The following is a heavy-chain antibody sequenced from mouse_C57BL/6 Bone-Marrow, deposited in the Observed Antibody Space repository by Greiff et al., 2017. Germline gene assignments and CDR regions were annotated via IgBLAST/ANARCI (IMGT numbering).Heavy chain of an antibody. CDR2: IYPRSGNT. V-gene: IGHV1-81*01. Sequence: VQLQQSGAELARPGASVKLSCKASGYTFTSYGISWVKQRTGQGLEWIGEIYPRSGNTYYNEKFKGKATLTADKSSSTAYMELRSLTSEDSAVYFCASQTGTRYYFDYWGQGTTLTVSS. D-gene: IGHD4-1*01. J-gene: IGHJ2*01. CDR1: GYTFTSYG. CDR3: ASQTGTRYYFDY.